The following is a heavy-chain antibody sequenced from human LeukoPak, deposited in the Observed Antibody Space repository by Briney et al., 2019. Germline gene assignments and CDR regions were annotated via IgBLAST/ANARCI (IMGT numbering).Heavy chain of an antibody. V-gene: IGHV4-4*07. Sequence: PSETLSLTCTVSGDSMGNDYWSWIRQSAGKGLEWIGRISTSGSTDYNPSLRSRVTMSVDRSRNQFSLTLTSMTAADTAVYYCARNEFRSYGLVHYWGQGTLVTVSS. CDR3: ARNEFRSYGLVHY. D-gene: IGHD6-6*01. CDR1: GDSMGNDY. J-gene: IGHJ4*02. CDR2: ISTSGST.